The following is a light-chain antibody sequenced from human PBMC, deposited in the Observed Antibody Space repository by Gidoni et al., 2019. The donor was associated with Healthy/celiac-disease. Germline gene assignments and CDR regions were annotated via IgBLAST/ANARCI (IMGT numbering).Light chain of an antibody. CDR3: QQYYSYPLT. CDR1: QGISSY. V-gene: IGKV1-8*01. Sequence: AIRMTQSPSSFSASTGDRVTITCRASQGISSYLAWYQQKPGKAPKLLLYAASTLQRGVPSRFSGSGSGTDFTLTISCLQSEDFATYYCQQYYSYPLTFGGGTKVEIK. J-gene: IGKJ4*01. CDR2: AAS.